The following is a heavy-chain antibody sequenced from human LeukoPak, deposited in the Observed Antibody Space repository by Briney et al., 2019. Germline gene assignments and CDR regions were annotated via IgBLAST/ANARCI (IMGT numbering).Heavy chain of an antibody. Sequence: ASVKVSCKASGYTFTGYYMHWVRQAPGQGLEWMGWINPNSGGTNYAQKFQGRVTMTRDTSISTAYMELSRLRSDDTAVYYCARELRYCSSTSCYSHGYWGQGTLDTVSS. CDR2: INPNSGGT. D-gene: IGHD2-2*01. V-gene: IGHV1-2*02. CDR1: GYTFTGYY. CDR3: ARELRYCSSTSCYSHGY. J-gene: IGHJ4*02.